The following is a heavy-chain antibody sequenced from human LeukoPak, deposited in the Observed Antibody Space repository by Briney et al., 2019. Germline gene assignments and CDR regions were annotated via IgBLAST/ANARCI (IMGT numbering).Heavy chain of an antibody. J-gene: IGHJ4*02. D-gene: IGHD1-26*01. CDR3: ARVPLGGSQLHSFDY. Sequence: ASVKVSFKASGYMFTNYYIHWVRQAPGQGLEWMGVINPSGGSTSYAEKFQGRVTMTRDTSTSTVYMELSSLRSDDTAVYYCARVPLGGSQLHSFDYWGQGTLVTVSS. CDR1: GYMFTNYY. V-gene: IGHV1-46*01. CDR2: INPSGGST.